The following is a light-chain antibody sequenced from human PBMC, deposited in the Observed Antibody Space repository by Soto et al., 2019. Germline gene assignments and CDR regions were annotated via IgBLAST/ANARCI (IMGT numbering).Light chain of an antibody. CDR1: SSDVGGYNY. V-gene: IGLV2-14*01. J-gene: IGLJ1*01. CDR3: SSYTSSSTYV. Sequence: QSALTQPPSASGSPGQSVTISCTGTSSDVGGYNYVSWYQQHPGNAPKLMIYEVSNRPSGVSNRFSGSKSVNTASLTISGLQADDEADYYCSSYTSSSTYVFGTGTQLTFL. CDR2: EVS.